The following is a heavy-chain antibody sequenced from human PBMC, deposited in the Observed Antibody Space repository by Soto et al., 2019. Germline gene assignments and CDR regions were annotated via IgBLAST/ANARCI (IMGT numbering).Heavy chain of an antibody. J-gene: IGHJ4*02. Sequence: GGSLRLSCAASGFTFSSYAMSWVRQAPGKGLEWVSAISGSGGSTYYADSVKGRFTISRDNSKNTLYLQMNSLRAEDTAVYYCAKTGYSETAQYYFDYWGQGTLVTVSS. CDR1: GFTFSSYA. CDR2: ISGSGGST. D-gene: IGHD3-9*01. CDR3: AKTGYSETAQYYFDY. V-gene: IGHV3-23*01.